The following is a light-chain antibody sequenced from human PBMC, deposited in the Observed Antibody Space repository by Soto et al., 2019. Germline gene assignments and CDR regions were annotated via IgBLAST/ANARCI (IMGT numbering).Light chain of an antibody. CDR3: NSYTSTFTYV. J-gene: IGLJ1*01. Sequence: QSVLTQPASVSGSPGQSITISCSGTSSDVGRYNYVSWYQQHPGTAPKLMIYEVSNRPSGVSNRFSGSKSGDTASLTISGLQAEDEADYYCNSYTSTFTYVFGAGTKVTVL. CDR1: SSDVGRYNY. V-gene: IGLV2-14*01. CDR2: EVS.